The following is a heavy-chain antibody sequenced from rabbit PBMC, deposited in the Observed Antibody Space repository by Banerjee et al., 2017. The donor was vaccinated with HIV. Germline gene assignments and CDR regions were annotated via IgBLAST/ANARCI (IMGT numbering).Heavy chain of an antibody. Sequence: QSLEESGGDLVKPGASLTLTCTASGFSFSSSYYMCWVRQAPGKGLEWIACIYGGSSGSTYYASWAKGRFTISKTSSTTVTLQMTSLTAADTATYFCAKAGSAGGGYAPYYGMDLWGPGTLVTVS. CDR2: IYGGSSGST. CDR1: GFSFSSSYY. V-gene: IGHV1S40*01. J-gene: IGHJ6*01. D-gene: IGHD8-1*01. CDR3: AKAGSAGGGYAPYYGMDL.